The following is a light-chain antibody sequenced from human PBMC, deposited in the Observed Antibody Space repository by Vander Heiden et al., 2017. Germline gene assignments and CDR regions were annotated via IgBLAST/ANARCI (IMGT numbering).Light chain of an antibody. CDR2: RNN. V-gene: IGLV1-47*01. J-gene: IGLJ2*01. CDR3: AAWDDSLSGPGV. CDR1: SSNIGSNY. Sequence: QSVLTQPPSAPGAPGQRLTISCSGSSSNIGSNYVYWDQQLPGTAPHRLIYRNNQRPSGVPARCSGSKSCTSASLAISGLRSEDEADYYCAAWDDSLSGPGVFGGGTKLTVL.